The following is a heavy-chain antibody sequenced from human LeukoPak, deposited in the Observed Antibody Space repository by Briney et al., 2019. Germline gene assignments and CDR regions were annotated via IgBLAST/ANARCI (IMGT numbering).Heavy chain of an antibody. V-gene: IGHV3-74*01. CDR3: AKDMYGQGNSNDAFDI. D-gene: IGHD1-7*01. CDR2: ISGDSSGT. Sequence: PGGSLRLSCAASGFTFSDYWMHWVRQAPGQGLVWVSRISGDSSGTTYADSVKGRFTISRDNAKNTVYLQMNSLRAEDTAVYYCAKDMYGQGNSNDAFDIWGQGTMVTVSS. CDR1: GFTFSDYW. J-gene: IGHJ3*02.